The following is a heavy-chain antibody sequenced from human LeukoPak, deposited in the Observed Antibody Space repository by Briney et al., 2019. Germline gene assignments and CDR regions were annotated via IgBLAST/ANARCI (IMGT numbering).Heavy chain of an antibody. CDR2: IYYSGTT. CDR3: ARANGGNSDFFDY. J-gene: IGHJ4*02. V-gene: IGHV4-59*08. CDR1: GGSISGYY. Sequence: SETLSLTCTVSGGSISGYYWSWIRQPPGKGLEWIGYIYYSGTTKYNPSLKSRVTISIDTSKNHFSLKLSSVTAADTAVYYCARANGGNSDFFDYWGQGTLVTVSS. D-gene: IGHD4-23*01.